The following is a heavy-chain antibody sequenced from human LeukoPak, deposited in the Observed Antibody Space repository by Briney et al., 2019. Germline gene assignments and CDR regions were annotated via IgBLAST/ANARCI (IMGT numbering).Heavy chain of an antibody. CDR1: GYTFTGYY. V-gene: IGHV1-2*02. J-gene: IGHJ4*02. Sequence: ASVKVSCKASGYTFTGYYMHWVRQAPGQGLEWMGWINPNSGGTNYAQKFQGRVTVTRDTSISTANMELSRLRSDDTAVYYCARSYYGGNLLDYWGQGTLVTVSS. CDR2: INPNSGGT. D-gene: IGHD4-23*01. CDR3: ARSYYGGNLLDY.